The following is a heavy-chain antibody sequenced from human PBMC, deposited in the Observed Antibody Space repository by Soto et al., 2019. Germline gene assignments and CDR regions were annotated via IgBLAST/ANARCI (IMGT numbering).Heavy chain of an antibody. CDR1: GFTSSSYG. CDR2: ISYHGNDK. CDR3: AKDLLHNTVTTCGS. Sequence: QVKLVESGGGVVQPGRSLRLSCAASGFTSSSYGMHWVRQAPGKGLEWVAVISYHGNDKYYADSVKGRFTISRDNFKSTLYLQMISLRAEDTAIYFCAKDLLHNTVTTCGSWGQGTLVTVSS. V-gene: IGHV3-30*18. J-gene: IGHJ5*02. D-gene: IGHD4-17*01.